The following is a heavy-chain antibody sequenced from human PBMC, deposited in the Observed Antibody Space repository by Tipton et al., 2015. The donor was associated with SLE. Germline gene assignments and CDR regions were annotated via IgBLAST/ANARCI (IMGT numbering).Heavy chain of an antibody. Sequence: TLSLTCTVSGGSISSHYWSWIRQPPGKGLEWIGYIYYSGSTNYNPSLKSRVTISVDTSKNQFSLKLSSVTAADTAVYYCATVDTAMVTSFDYWGQGTLVTVSS. CDR3: ATVDTAMVTSFDY. V-gene: IGHV4-59*11. J-gene: IGHJ4*02. CDR1: GGSISSHY. D-gene: IGHD5-18*01. CDR2: IYYSGST.